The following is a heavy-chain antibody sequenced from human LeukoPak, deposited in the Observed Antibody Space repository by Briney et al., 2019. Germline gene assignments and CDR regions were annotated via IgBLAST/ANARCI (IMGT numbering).Heavy chain of an antibody. J-gene: IGHJ6*02. CDR2: TYYRSRWFN. CDR1: GDRVSSNSGV. CDR3: ARGVVIAVTGTRSFYYAMDV. V-gene: IGHV6-1*01. Sequence: SQTLSLTCAISGDRVSSNSGVWNWIRQSPSRGLEWLGRTYYRSRWFNDSALSVKSRITIYPDTSKNQVSLQLNSVTPEDTAMYYCARGVVIAVTGTRSFYYAMDVWGPGTTVTVSS. D-gene: IGHD6-19*01.